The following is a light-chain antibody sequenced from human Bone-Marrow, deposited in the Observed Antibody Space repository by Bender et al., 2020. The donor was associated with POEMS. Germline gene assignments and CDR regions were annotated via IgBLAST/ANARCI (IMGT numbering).Light chain of an antibody. J-gene: IGLJ3*02. CDR2: RNN. CDR1: SSNIGSSN. V-gene: IGLV1-47*01. CDR3: AAWDDSLNGYWV. Sequence: QSVLTQPPSASGTPGQRVTISCSGSSSNIGSSNVYWYQQLPGTAPKLLIYRNNQRPSGVPDRFSGSKSGTSASLAISGLRSEDEADYHCAAWDDSLNGYWVFGGGTKLTVL.